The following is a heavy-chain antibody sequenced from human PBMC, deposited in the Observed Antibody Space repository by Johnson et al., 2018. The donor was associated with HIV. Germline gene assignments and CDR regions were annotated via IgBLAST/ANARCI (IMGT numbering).Heavy chain of an antibody. CDR1: GFTFSSYG. V-gene: IGHV3-30*02. Sequence: QMQLVESGGGVVQPGGSLRLSCAVSGFTFSSYGMHWVREAPGKGLEWVAFIQYDGSNKYYADSVKGRFTISRDNSKNTLYLQMNSLRPEDTAVYYCAKDLPSGWDGGDAFDIWGQGTMVIVSS. CDR2: IQYDGSNK. J-gene: IGHJ3*02. D-gene: IGHD6-19*01. CDR3: AKDLPSGWDGGDAFDI.